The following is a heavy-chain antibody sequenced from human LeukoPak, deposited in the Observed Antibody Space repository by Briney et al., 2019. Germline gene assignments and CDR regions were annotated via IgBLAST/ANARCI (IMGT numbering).Heavy chain of an antibody. D-gene: IGHD4-17*01. CDR2: INHSGST. CDR3: ARDVSRGGTLTTIY. Sequence: SETLSLTCAVYGGSFSGYYWSWIRQPPGKGLEWIGEINHSGSTNYNPSLKSRVTISVDTSKNQFSLKLSSVTAADTAVYYCARDVSRGGTLTTIYWGQGTLVTVSS. V-gene: IGHV4-34*01. CDR1: GGSFSGYY. J-gene: IGHJ4*02.